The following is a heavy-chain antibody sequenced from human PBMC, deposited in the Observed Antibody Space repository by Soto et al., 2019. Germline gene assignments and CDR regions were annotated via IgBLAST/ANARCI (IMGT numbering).Heavy chain of an antibody. CDR3: AKEGVVVVAATPYWYFDL. J-gene: IGHJ2*01. CDR1: GFTFSSYA. D-gene: IGHD2-15*01. V-gene: IGHV3-23*01. Sequence: PGGSLRLSCAASGFTFSSYAMSWVRQAPGKGLEWVSAISGSGGSTYYADSVKGRFTISRDNSKNTLYLQMNSLRAEDTAVYYCAKEGVVVVAATPYWYFDLWGRGTLVTVSS. CDR2: ISGSGGST.